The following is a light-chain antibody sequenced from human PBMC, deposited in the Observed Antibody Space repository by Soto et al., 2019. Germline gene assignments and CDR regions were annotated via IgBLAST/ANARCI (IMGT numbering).Light chain of an antibody. CDR3: AAWDDRLTGVV. CDR2: STN. CDR1: SSIIGIKS. Sequence: QSVLTQPPSASGTPGQRVTISCSGSSSIIGIKSVNWYQQLPGTAPKLLISSTNQRPSGVPDRFSGSKSGTSASLAISGLQSEDDADYYCAAWDDRLTGVVFGGGTKLTVL. J-gene: IGLJ2*01. V-gene: IGLV1-44*01.